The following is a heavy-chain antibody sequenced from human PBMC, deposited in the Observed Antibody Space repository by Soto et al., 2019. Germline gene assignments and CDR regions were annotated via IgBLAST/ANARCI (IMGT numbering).Heavy chain of an antibody. CDR1: GDSISSGGYS. Sequence: QLQLQESGSGLVKPSQTLSLTCAVSGDSISSGGYSWNWIRQPPGKGLEWIGYIYHSGGPDYNPSIKSRVPITVDSSNTQFSPNLRSVTAADTAGYYCARDARSGYYLEYWGQGTLVTVSS. CDR2: IYHSGGP. V-gene: IGHV4-30-2*01. CDR3: ARDARSGYYLEY. D-gene: IGHD3-22*01. J-gene: IGHJ4*02.